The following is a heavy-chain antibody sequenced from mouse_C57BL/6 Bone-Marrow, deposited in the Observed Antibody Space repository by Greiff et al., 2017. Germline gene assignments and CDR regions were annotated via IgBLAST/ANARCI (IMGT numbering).Heavy chain of an antibody. CDR2: INPNYGTT. D-gene: IGHD1-1*01. J-gene: IGHJ1*03. CDR3: EGYYYGSSPYWYFDV. Sequence: VQLKESGPELVKPGASVKISCKASGYSFTDYNMNWVQQSNGKSLEWIGVINPNYGTTSYNQKFKGKATLTVDQSSSTAYMQLNSLTSEVSAVYYGEGYYYGSSPYWYFDVWGTGTTVTVSS. CDR1: GYSFTDYN. V-gene: IGHV1-39*01.